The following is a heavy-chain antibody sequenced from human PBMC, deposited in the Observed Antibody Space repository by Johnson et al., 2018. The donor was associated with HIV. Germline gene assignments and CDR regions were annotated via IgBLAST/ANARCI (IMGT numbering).Heavy chain of an antibody. J-gene: IGHJ3*02. V-gene: IGHV3-13*01. CDR3: AKDRPTIGYSGYDSPLPDAVDI. CDR2: IGTAGDT. D-gene: IGHD5-12*01. Sequence: VQLVESGGGLVQPGGSLRLSCAASGFTFSSYDMHWVRQATGKGLEWVSAIGTAGDTYYPGSVKGRFTISRENAKNSLYLQMNSLRAGDTAVYYCAKDRPTIGYSGYDSPLPDAVDIWGQGTMVTVS. CDR1: GFTFSSYD.